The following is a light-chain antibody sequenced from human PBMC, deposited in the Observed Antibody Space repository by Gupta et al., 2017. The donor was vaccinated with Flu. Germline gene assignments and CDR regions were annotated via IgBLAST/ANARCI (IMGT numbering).Light chain of an antibody. V-gene: IGLV2-14*01. CDR3: SSYSATGALAL. CDR1: SSDIGSYDY. J-gene: IGLJ2*01. Sequence: QSALTQPASVSGSPGQSINIPCTGPSSDIGSYDYVSWYQQSPGRAPKLMIYDVSNRPSGISDRFSGSKSGNTASLTISGLQAEDEADYYCSSYSATGALALFGGGTKVTVL. CDR2: DVS.